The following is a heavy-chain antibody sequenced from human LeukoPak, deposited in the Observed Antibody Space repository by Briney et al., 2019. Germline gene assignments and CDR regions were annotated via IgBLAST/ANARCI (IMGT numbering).Heavy chain of an antibody. CDR3: ARGPSPLRYFDWLSGDGAFDI. Sequence: ASVKVSCKASGYTFTSYDINWVRQATGQGLEWMGWMNPNSGNTGYAQKFQGRVTMTRNTSISTAYMELSSLRSEDTAVYYCARGPSPLRYFDWLSGDGAFDIWGQGTMVTVSS. V-gene: IGHV1-8*01. J-gene: IGHJ3*02. CDR2: MNPNSGNT. D-gene: IGHD3-9*01. CDR1: GYTFTSYD.